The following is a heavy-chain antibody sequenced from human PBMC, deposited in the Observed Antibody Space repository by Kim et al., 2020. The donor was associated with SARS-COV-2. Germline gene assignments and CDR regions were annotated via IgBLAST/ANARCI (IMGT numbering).Heavy chain of an antibody. D-gene: IGHD3-10*01. CDR2: ISGHGRYI. CDR3: STGGGETA. CDR1: GFSFSTYS. V-gene: IGHV3-21*06. J-gene: IGHJ5*02. Sequence: GGSLRLSCVGSGFSFSTYSIIWVRQSQRKGLEWVSSISGHGRYIYYADSVKGRFTISRDNAKTSVFLEMNSLRPEDTALYYCSTGGGETAWGQGTLVTVSS.